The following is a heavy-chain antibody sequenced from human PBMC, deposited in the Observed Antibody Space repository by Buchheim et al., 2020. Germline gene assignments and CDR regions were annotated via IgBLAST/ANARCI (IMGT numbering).Heavy chain of an antibody. CDR2: IYPGDSDT. V-gene: IGHV5-51*03. CDR3: ASLQGIRSRQYYVGMGF. D-gene: IGHD1-14*01. Sequence: EVQLVQSGAEVKKPGESLKISCKGSGYTFTNYWIGWVRQMPGKGLEWMGIIYPGDSDTSYSPSFQGQVTIPADTSLSTAFPQWSSLKTSDTAMYYCASLQGIRSRQYYVGMGFWGQGTT. CDR1: GYTFTNYW. J-gene: IGHJ6*02.